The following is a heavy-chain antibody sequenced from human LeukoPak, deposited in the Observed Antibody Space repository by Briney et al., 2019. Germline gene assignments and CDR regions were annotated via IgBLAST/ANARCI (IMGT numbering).Heavy chain of an antibody. J-gene: IGHJ6*03. CDR2: ISSSGSTI. Sequence: GGSLRLSCAASGFTFSSYWMNWVRQAPGKGLEWVSYISSSGSTIYYADSVKGRFTISRDNAKNSLYLQMNSLRAEDTAVYYCARVGSHIVGYYYYYYMDVWGKGTTVTISS. CDR3: ARVGSHIVGYYYYYYMDV. CDR1: GFTFSSYW. V-gene: IGHV3-48*04. D-gene: IGHD1-26*01.